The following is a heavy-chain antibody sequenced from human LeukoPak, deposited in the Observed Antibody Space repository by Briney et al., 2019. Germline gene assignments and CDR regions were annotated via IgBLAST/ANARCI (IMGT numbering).Heavy chain of an antibody. Sequence: SETLSLTCTVSGYSISSGYYWGWIRQPPGKGLEWIGSIYYSGSTYYNPSLKSRVTISVDTSKNQFSLKLSSVTAADTAVYYCARGKDSSGYYYIDYWGQGTLVTVSS. J-gene: IGHJ4*02. D-gene: IGHD3-22*01. CDR3: ARGKDSSGYYYIDY. CDR1: GYSISSGYY. V-gene: IGHV4-38-2*02. CDR2: IYYSGST.